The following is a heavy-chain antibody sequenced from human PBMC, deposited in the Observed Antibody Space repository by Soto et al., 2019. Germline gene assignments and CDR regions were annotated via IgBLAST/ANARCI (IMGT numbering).Heavy chain of an antibody. J-gene: IGHJ4*02. CDR2: ISIRGGDE. V-gene: IGHV3-30*03. CDR3: ARGTIVARQHLDY. D-gene: IGHD6-6*01. CDR1: GFTFSIYA. Sequence: QVQLVESGGGWVHPGSSRRLPCAASGFTFSIYARHWARQAPGKGLEWVTVISIRGGDEYYAEPVRGRFTISRDDSKNTLYLQMDSLRVEDTAVYYCARGTIVARQHLDYWGQGTLVTVSS.